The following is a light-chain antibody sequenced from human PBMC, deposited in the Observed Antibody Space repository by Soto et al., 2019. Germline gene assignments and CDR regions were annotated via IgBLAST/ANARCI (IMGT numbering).Light chain of an antibody. J-gene: IGLJ1*01. Sequence: QSVLTQPHSASGTPGQRVTISYSGSSSNIGTNSVHWFQQFPGTAHKLLISSTNQRPSGVPERFSGSKSGTSASPAISGLQSEDEADYYCAAWDDSLNGHVFGTGTKVTV. CDR1: SSNIGTNS. CDR2: STN. CDR3: AAWDDSLNGHV. V-gene: IGLV1-44*01.